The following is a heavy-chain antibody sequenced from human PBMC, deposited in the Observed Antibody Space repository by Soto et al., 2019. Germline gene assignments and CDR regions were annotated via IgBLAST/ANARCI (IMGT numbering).Heavy chain of an antibody. CDR3: ARDRGSYNWNYVEFDY. CDR2: IWYDGSNK. J-gene: IGHJ4*02. Sequence: PGGSLRLSCAASGFTFSSYGMHWVRQAPGKGLEWVAVIWYDGSNKYYADSVKGRFTISRDNSKNTLYLQMNSLRAEDTAVYYCARDRGSYNWNYVEFDYWGQGXLVTVSS. V-gene: IGHV3-33*01. D-gene: IGHD1-7*01. CDR1: GFTFSSYG.